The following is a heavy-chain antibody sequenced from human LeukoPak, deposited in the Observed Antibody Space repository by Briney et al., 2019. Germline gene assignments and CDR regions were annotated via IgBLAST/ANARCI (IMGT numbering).Heavy chain of an antibody. CDR1: GYTFTSYG. CDR2: ISAYNGNT. V-gene: IGHV1-18*01. CDR3: AREGTDFWSGPNQYFQH. Sequence: ASVKVSCKASGYTFTSYGISWVRQAPGQGLEWMGWISAYNGNTNYAQKLQGRVTVTTDTSTSTAYMELRSLRSDDTAVYYCAREGTDFWSGPNQYFQHWGQGTLVTVSS. D-gene: IGHD3-3*01. J-gene: IGHJ1*01.